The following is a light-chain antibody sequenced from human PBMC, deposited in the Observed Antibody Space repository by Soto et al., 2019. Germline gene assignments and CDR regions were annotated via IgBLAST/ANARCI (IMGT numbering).Light chain of an antibody. Sequence: EIVLTQSPGTLSFSPGERATLSCRASQSVSSSYLAWYQQKPGQAPRLLIYGASSRATGIPDRFSGSGSGTDFTLTISRLEPEDFAVYYCQQYGRSYTFGQGTKLEIK. V-gene: IGKV3-20*01. J-gene: IGKJ2*01. CDR3: QQYGRSYT. CDR1: QSVSSSY. CDR2: GAS.